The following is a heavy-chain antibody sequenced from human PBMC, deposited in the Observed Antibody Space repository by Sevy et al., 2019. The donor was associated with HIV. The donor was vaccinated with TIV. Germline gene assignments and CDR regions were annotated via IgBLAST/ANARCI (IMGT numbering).Heavy chain of an antibody. CDR3: ARGVYYDPHAPNFGY. CDR1: GGSFSGYY. CDR2: INRSGST. V-gene: IGHV4-34*01. J-gene: IGHJ4*02. Sequence: SETLSLTCAVYGGSFSGYYWSWIRQPPGKGLEWIGEINRSGSTNYNPSLKSRVTISVDTSKNQFSLKLSSVTAADTAVYYCARGVYYDPHAPNFGYWGQGTLVTVSS. D-gene: IGHD3-3*01.